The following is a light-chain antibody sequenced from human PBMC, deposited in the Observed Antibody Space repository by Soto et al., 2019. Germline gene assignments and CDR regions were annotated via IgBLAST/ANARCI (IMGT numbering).Light chain of an antibody. J-gene: IGLJ2*01. Sequence: HSALTQPASVSGSPGQSITISCTGTSSDVGAYNYVSWCQQHPGKAPKLMIYDVSNRPSGVSNRFSGSKSGNTASLTISGLQAEDEADYYCSSYTTNTTVVFGGGTQLTVL. CDR1: SSDVGAYNY. V-gene: IGLV2-14*03. CDR2: DVS. CDR3: SSYTTNTTVV.